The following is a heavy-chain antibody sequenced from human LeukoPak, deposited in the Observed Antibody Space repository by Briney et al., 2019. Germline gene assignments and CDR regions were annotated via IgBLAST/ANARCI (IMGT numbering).Heavy chain of an antibody. CDR1: GGTFSSYA. Sequence: GASVKVSCKASGGTFSSYAIGWVRQAPGQGLEWMGRIIPILGIANYAQKFQGRVTITADKSTSTAYMELSSPRSEDTAVYYCARKGRPTDAFDIWGQGTMVTVSS. J-gene: IGHJ3*02. CDR2: IIPILGIA. V-gene: IGHV1-69*04. CDR3: ARKGRPTDAFDI.